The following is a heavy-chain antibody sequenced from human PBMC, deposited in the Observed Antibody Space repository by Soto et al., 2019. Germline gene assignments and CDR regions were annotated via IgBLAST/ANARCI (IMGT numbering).Heavy chain of an antibody. V-gene: IGHV1-69*02. Sequence: GASVKVSCKASGGTFSSYTIGWVRQAPGQGLEWMGRIIPILGIANYAQKFQGRVTITADKSTSTAYMELSSLRSEDTAVYYCAIVLKVVVAVPAEYFQHWGQGTLVTVSS. CDR2: IIPILGIA. CDR3: AIVLKVVVAVPAEYFQH. D-gene: IGHD2-15*01. CDR1: GGTFSSYT. J-gene: IGHJ1*01.